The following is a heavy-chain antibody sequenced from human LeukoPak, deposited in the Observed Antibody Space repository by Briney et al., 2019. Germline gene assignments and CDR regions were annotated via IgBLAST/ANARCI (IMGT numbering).Heavy chain of an antibody. J-gene: IGHJ4*02. CDR2: IYYSGST. V-gene: IGHV4-59*01. Sequence: PSETLSLTCTVSGGSISSYYWSWIRQPPGKGLEWLGYIYYSGSTNYNPSLKSRVTISVDTSKNQFSLKLSSVTAADTAVYYCARVSGSGSYSSDFDYWGQGTLVTVSS. D-gene: IGHD1-26*01. CDR3: ARVSGSGSYSSDFDY. CDR1: GGSISSYY.